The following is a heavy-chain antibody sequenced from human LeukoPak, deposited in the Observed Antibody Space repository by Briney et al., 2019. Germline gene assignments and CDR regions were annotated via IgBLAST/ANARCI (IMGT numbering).Heavy chain of an antibody. CDR2: IKQDGSEK. CDR1: GFTFSSYW. J-gene: IGHJ4*02. Sequence: GGSLRLSCAASGFTFSSYWMSWVRQAPGKGLEWVANIKQDGSEKYYVDSVKGRFTISRDNAKNSLYLQMNSLRAEDTAVYYCARDRDYYDSSGYYCLFDYWGQGTLVTVSS. V-gene: IGHV3-7*01. CDR3: ARDRDYYDSSGYYCLFDY. D-gene: IGHD3-22*01.